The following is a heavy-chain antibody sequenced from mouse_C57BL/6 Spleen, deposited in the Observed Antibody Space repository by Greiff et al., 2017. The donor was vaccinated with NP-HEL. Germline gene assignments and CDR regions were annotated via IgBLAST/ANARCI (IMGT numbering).Heavy chain of an antibody. V-gene: IGHV1-54*01. CDR3: ARSDGYYRGY. CDR2: INPGSGGT. D-gene: IGHD2-3*01. CDR1: GYAFTNYL. J-gene: IGHJ2*01. Sequence: VKLQESGAELVRPGTSVKVSCKASGYAFTNYLIEWVKQRPGQGLEWIGVINPGSGGTNYNEKFKGKATLTADKSSSTAYMQLSSLTSEDSAVYFCARSDGYYRGYWGQGTTLTVSS.